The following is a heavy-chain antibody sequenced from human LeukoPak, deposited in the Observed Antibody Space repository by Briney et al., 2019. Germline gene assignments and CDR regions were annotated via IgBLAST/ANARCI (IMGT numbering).Heavy chain of an antibody. CDR2: ISGSGGST. D-gene: IGHD6-13*01. CDR1: GFTFSSYA. CDR3: AKESVGYSSSWFRTEGYYFDY. V-gene: IGHV3-23*01. Sequence: GGSLRLSCAASGFTFSSYAMSWVRQAPGKGLEWVSAISGSGGSTYYADSVKGRFTISRDNSKNTLYLQMNSLRAEDTAVYYCAKESVGYSSSWFRTEGYYFDYWGQGTLVTVSS. J-gene: IGHJ4*02.